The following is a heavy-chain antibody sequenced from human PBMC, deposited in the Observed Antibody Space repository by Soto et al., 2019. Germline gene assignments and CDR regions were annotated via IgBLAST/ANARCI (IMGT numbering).Heavy chain of an antibody. Sequence: GGSLRLSCAASGFTFSSYGMHWVRQAPGKGLEWVAVISYDGSNKYYADSVKGRFTISRDNSKNTLYLQMNSLRAEDTAVYYCAKSYYDSSGYYLYYYGMDVWGQGTTVTVSS. CDR3: AKSYYDSSGYYLYYYGMDV. D-gene: IGHD3-22*01. J-gene: IGHJ6*02. CDR2: ISYDGSNK. CDR1: GFTFSSYG. V-gene: IGHV3-30*18.